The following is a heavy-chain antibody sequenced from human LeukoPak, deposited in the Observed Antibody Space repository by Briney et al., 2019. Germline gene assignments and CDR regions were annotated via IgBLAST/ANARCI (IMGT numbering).Heavy chain of an antibody. D-gene: IGHD5-18*01. V-gene: IGHV3-30*03. CDR3: ARGEGYSYGCSDY. J-gene: IGHJ4*02. CDR1: GFTFSTYN. CDR2: ISYDGSNK. Sequence: GSLRLSCAASGFTFSTYNMNWVRQAPGKGLEWVALISYDGSNKYYADSVKGRFTISRDNSKNTLYLQMNSLRVEDTAVYYCARGEGYSYGCSDYWGQGTLVTVSS.